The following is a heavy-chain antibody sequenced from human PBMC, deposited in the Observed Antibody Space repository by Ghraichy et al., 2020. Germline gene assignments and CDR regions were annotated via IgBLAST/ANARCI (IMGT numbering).Heavy chain of an antibody. CDR2: IYHSGST. J-gene: IGHJ6*03. CDR1: GGSISSSNW. CDR3: ARVYNGRAAAATFEWLWNYYYYYMDV. D-gene: IGHD6-13*01. V-gene: IGHV4-4*02. Sequence: SETLSLTCAVSGGSISSSNWWSWVRQPPGKGLEWIGEIYHSGSTNYNPSLKSRVTISVDKSKNQFSLKLSSVTAADTAVYYCARVYNGRAAAATFEWLWNYYYYYMDVWGKGTTVTVSS.